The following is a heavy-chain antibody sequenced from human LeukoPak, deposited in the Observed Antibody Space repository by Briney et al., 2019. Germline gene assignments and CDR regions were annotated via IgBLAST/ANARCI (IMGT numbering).Heavy chain of an antibody. CDR2: ISGSGGST. J-gene: IGHJ4*02. V-gene: IGHV3-23*01. D-gene: IGHD3-22*01. CDR1: GFTFSSYA. Sequence: GGSLRLSCAASGFTFSSYAMSWVRQAPGKGLEWVSAISGSGGSTYYADSVKGRFTISRDNSKNTLYLQMNSLRAEDTAVYYCAKDGSDSGGYYMNWDYWGQGTLVTVSS. CDR3: AKDGSDSGGYYMNWDY.